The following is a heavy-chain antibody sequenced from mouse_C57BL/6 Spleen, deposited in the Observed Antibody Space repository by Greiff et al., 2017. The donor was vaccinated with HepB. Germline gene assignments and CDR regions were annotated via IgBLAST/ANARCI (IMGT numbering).Heavy chain of an antibody. CDR1: GYTFTSYW. V-gene: IGHV1-64*01. CDR2: IHPNSGST. Sequence: QVQLQQPGAELVKPGASVKLSCKASGYTFTSYWMHWVKQRPGQGLEWIGMIHPNSGSTNYNEKFKSKATLTVDKSSSTASMQLSSLTSEDSAVYYCADDGYYGFDYWGQGTTLTVSS. CDR3: ADDGYYGFDY. D-gene: IGHD2-3*01. J-gene: IGHJ2*01.